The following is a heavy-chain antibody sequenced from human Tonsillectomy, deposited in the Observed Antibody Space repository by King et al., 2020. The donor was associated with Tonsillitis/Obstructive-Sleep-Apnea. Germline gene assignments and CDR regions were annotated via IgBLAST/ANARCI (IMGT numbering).Heavy chain of an antibody. CDR3: ARGHPKGNYYYYMDV. V-gene: IGHV3-11*05. Sequence: VQLVESGGGLVKPGGSLRLSCAASGFTFSDYYMSWIRQAPGKGLEWVSYISSSSSYTNYADSVKGRFTISRANAKNSLYLQMNSLRAEDTAVYYCARGHPKGNYYYYMDVWGKGTTVTVSS. CDR2: ISSSSSYT. CDR1: GFTFSDYY. J-gene: IGHJ6*03.